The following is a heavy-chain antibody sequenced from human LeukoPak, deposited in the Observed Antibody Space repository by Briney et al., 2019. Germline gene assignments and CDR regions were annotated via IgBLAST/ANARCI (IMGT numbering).Heavy chain of an antibody. D-gene: IGHD3-10*01. Sequence: KSSETLSLTCTVSGGSISSYYWSWIRQPPGKGLEWIGYIYYSGSTNYNPSLKSRVTISVDTSKNQFSLKLNSVTAADTAVYYCARERGRFGVDYWGQGTLVTVSS. CDR1: GGSISSYY. CDR2: IYYSGST. CDR3: ARERGRFGVDY. J-gene: IGHJ4*02. V-gene: IGHV4-59*01.